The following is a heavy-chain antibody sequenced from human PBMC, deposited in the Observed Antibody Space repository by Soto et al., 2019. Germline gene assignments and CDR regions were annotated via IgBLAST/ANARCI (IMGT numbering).Heavy chain of an antibody. CDR3: TSLYDSSGYYPY. J-gene: IGHJ4*02. CDR2: IRSKLNNYAT. Sequence: DVQLVESGGGLVQPGGSLKLSCAASGFTFSGSAMHWVRQASGKGLEWVGRIRSKLNNYATAYAASVKGRFTISRDDSKNTAYLQMNSLKTEDTAVYYCTSLYDSSGYYPYWGQGTLVTVSS. V-gene: IGHV3-73*02. D-gene: IGHD3-22*01. CDR1: GFTFSGSA.